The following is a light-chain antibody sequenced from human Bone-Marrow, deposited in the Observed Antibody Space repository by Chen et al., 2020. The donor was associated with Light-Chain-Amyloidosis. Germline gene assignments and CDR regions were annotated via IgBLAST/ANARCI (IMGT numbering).Light chain of an antibody. CDR1: SSDVGGDNH. CDR2: VVT. J-gene: IGLJ1*01. V-gene: IGLV2-14*01. Sequence: QSALPHPPSVSGSPGQSITISSTGTSSDVGGDNHVSWYQQHPDKAPKLMIYVVTNRPSWVPDRFSGSKSDNTASLTISGLQTEEEADYFCSSYTITNTLVFGSGTRVTVL. CDR3: SSYTITNTLV.